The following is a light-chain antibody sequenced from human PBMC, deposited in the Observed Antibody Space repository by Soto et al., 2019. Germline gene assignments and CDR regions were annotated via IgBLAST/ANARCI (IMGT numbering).Light chain of an antibody. CDR2: DVS. Sequence: QSVLTQPRSVSGSPGQSVTISCTGTSSDIGGYNSVSWYQQHPGKAPKLMIYDVSKRPSGVPDRFSGSKSGNTASLTIAGLQADDEADYYCCSYAGTYSVVFGGGTQLTVL. V-gene: IGLV2-11*01. CDR3: CSYAGTYSVV. CDR1: SSDIGGYNS. J-gene: IGLJ2*01.